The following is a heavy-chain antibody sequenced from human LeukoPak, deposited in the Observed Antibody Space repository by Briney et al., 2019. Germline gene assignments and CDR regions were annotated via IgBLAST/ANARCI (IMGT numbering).Heavy chain of an antibody. CDR2: IYYSGST. CDR3: ARGDCSGGSCSNFDY. D-gene: IGHD2-15*01. Sequence: SQTLSLTCTVSGGSISSGGYYWSWIRQHPGKGLEWIGYIYYSGSTYYNPSLKSRVTISVDTSKNQFSLKLSSVTAADTAAYYCARGDCSGGSCSNFDYWGQETLVTVSS. V-gene: IGHV4-31*03. CDR1: GGSISSGGYY. J-gene: IGHJ4*02.